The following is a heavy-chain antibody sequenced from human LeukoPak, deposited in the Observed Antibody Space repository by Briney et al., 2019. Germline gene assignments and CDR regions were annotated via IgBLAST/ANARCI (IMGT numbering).Heavy chain of an antibody. CDR3: ARDRSSSSWYSDFDY. Sequence: ASVKVSXKASGYTFTGYHMHWMRQAPGQGLEWMGRINPNSGGTNYAQKFQGRVTMTRDTSISTAYMELSRLRSDDTAVYYCARDRSSSSWYSDFDYWGQGTLVTVSS. J-gene: IGHJ4*02. CDR1: GYTFTGYH. CDR2: INPNSGGT. V-gene: IGHV1-2*06. D-gene: IGHD6-13*01.